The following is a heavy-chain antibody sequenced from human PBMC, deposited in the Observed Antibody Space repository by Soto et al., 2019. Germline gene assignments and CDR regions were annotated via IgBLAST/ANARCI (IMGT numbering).Heavy chain of an antibody. D-gene: IGHD1-7*01. J-gene: IGHJ4*02. CDR3: ARDRRRGNYSPPSEY. CDR1: GYTFRSCG. CDR2: INTYNGNT. V-gene: IGHV1-18*01. Sequence: VPVKVSCKASGYTFRSCGITYVRQAPGQGLEWMGSINTYNGNTHYAQKFQGRGTLTTHTSSSTAYMELRGLRSDDTAVYYCARDRRRGNYSPPSEYWGQGALVTVSS.